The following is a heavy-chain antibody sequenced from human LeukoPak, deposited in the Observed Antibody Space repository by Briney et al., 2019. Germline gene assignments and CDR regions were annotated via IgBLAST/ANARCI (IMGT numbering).Heavy chain of an antibody. V-gene: IGHV4-59*08. CDR2: IYYSGST. D-gene: IGHD2-8*01. J-gene: IGHJ4*02. CDR3: ATRGYIYCTDY. CDR1: GGSISSYY. Sequence: SETLSLTCTVSGGSISSYYWSWIRQPPGKGLEWIGYIYYSGSTNYNPSLKSRVTISVDTSKNQFSLKLSSVTAADTAVYYCATRGYIYCTDYGGQGTLVNVSS.